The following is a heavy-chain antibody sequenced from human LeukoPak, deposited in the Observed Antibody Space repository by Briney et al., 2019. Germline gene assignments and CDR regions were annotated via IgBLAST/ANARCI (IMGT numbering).Heavy chain of an antibody. Sequence: PSETLSLTCTVSGGSISSSSYYWGWIRQPPGKGLEWIGSIYYSGSTYYNPSLKSRVTISVNTSKNQFSLKLSSVTAADTAVYYCARVGSWYSGVLVDYWGQGTLVTVSS. CDR1: GGSISSSSYY. J-gene: IGHJ4*02. V-gene: IGHV4-39*07. CDR2: IYYSGST. CDR3: ARVGSWYSGVLVDY. D-gene: IGHD6-13*01.